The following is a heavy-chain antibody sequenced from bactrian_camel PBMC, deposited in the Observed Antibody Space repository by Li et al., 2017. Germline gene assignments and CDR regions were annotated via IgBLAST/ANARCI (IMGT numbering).Heavy chain of an antibody. D-gene: IGHD2*01. Sequence: VQMVESGGALVQPGGSLSLSCAASGFTFSIYGMSWVRQVPGKGLEWVSHISSGIYTAGGKTYYADSVKCRFTVSRDNAKNSMYLQLNSLKTEDTAIYYCAKLQRGIFPRPWDSWGQGTQVTVS. V-gene: IGHV3S40*01. J-gene: IGHJ4*01. CDR1: GFTFSIYG. CDR3: AKLQRGIFPRPWDS. CDR2: ISSGIYTAGGKT.